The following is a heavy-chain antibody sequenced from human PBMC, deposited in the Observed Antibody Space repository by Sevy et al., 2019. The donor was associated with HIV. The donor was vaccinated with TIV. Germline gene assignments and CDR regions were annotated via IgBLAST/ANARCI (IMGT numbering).Heavy chain of an antibody. CDR3: AREGYCTNGVCYIRGECCGMDV. D-gene: IGHD2-8*01. Sequence: GGSLRLSCAASGFTFISYSMNWVRQAPGKGLEGVSYISSISSTIYYADSVKGRFTISRDNAKNSLYLQMNSLRDQETAVYYCAREGYCTNGVCYIRGECCGMDVWDQGTTVTVSS. V-gene: IGHV3-48*02. CDR2: ISSISSTI. CDR1: GFTFISYS. J-gene: IGHJ6*02.